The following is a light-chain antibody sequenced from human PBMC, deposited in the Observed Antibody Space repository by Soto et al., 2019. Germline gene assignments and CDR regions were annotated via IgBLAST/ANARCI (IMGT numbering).Light chain of an antibody. V-gene: IGKV3-20*01. CDR3: QQYGSSPPLT. CDR2: GAS. Sequence: EIVLTHPPGTLSLSPCERATLSFSASQSVSSSYLAWYQQKPRQAPRLLIYGASSRATGIPDRFSGSGSATDVTLTISRLEPEEFAVYYCQQYGSSPPLTFGGGTKVDIK. CDR1: QSVSSSY. J-gene: IGKJ4*01.